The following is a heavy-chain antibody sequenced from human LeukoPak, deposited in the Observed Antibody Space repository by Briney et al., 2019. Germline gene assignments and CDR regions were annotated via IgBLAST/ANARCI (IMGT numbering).Heavy chain of an antibody. Sequence: GGSLRLSCAASGFTFSSYSMNWVRQAPGKGLEWVSSISSSSSYIYYADSVKGRFTVSRDNAKNSLYLQMNSLRAEDTAVYYCARFHSSGWYMIDYWGQGTVVTVSS. CDR3: ARFHSSGWYMIDY. D-gene: IGHD6-19*01. CDR1: GFTFSSYS. V-gene: IGHV3-21*01. J-gene: IGHJ4*02. CDR2: ISSSSSYI.